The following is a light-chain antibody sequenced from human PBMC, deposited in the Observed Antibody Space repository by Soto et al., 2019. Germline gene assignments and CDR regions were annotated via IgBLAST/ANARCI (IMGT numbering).Light chain of an antibody. CDR1: QSVSSK. Sequence: ETVMTQSPATLSLSQGERATLSCRASQSVSSKLVWYQQKPGQAPRFLIYGASTRATGIPARFRGSGSVTEFTLTIDSLQSEDFAVYDCQQYNDWPPAFGGGTKVEIK. J-gene: IGKJ4*01. CDR3: QQYNDWPPA. V-gene: IGKV3-15*01. CDR2: GAS.